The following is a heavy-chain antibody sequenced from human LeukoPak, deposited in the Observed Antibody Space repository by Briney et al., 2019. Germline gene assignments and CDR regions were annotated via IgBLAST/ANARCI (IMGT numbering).Heavy chain of an antibody. Sequence: SATLSLTCAVSGYSITSGYYWGWIRQPPGKGLGWIGSIFDSGSTNYNPSLKSRVTISVDTAKNQFSLKLSSVTAADTAVYYCARVATTTNPPQRPFDYWGQGTLVTGSS. V-gene: IGHV4-38-2*01. CDR3: ARVATTTNPPQRPFDY. CDR1: GYSITSGYY. D-gene: IGHD5-12*01. J-gene: IGHJ4*02. CDR2: IFDSGST.